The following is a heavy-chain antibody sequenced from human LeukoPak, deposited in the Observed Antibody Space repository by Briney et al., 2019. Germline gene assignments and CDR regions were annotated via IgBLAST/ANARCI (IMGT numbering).Heavy chain of an antibody. CDR2: VYYSGST. Sequence: TPSETLSLTCTVSGGSISGSFWSWIRQPPGKGLEWIGYVYYSGSTSYNPSLKSRVTISVDTSRNQFSLKLSSVTAADTAVYYCARDQPSDPYYYNGMDVWGQGTTVTVSS. J-gene: IGHJ6*02. CDR1: GGSISGSF. CDR3: ARDQPSDPYYYNGMDV. V-gene: IGHV4-59*01.